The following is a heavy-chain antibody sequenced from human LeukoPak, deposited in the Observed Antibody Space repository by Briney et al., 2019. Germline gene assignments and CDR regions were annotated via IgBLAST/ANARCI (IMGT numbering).Heavy chain of an antibody. D-gene: IGHD6-19*01. Sequence: ASVKVSCKVSGYTLTELSMHWVRQAPGKGLEWVGGFDPEDGETIYAQKFQGRVTMTEDTSTDTAYMELSSLRSEDTAVYYCAVTYSSGWYRWDYFDYWGQGTLVTVSS. CDR1: GYTLTELS. CDR3: AVTYSSGWYRWDYFDY. CDR2: FDPEDGET. J-gene: IGHJ4*02. V-gene: IGHV1-24*01.